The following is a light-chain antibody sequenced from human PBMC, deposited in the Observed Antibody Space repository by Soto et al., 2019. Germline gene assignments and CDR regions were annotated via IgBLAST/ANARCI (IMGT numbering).Light chain of an antibody. V-gene: IGKV3-11*01. CDR2: DSS. CDR3: QQRSNWPRT. Sequence: EIVLTQSPATLSLSPGERATLSCRASLSVTTYLAWYQQKPGQSPRLLIYDSSNRATGVPPRFSGSGSGTDFTLTISSLEPEDFGVYYRQQRSNWPRTFGQGTKVEIK. J-gene: IGKJ1*01. CDR1: LSVTTY.